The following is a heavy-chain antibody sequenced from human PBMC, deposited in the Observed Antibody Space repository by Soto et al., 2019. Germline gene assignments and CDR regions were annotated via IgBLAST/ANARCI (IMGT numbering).Heavy chain of an antibody. J-gene: IGHJ4*02. CDR2: NSAHNGNT. CDR3: ARGRYGDY. V-gene: IGHV1-18*01. D-gene: IGHD1-1*01. CDR1: GYIFTTYG. Sequence: QVHLVQSGAEVKKPGASVKVSCKGSGYIFTTYGITWVRQAPGQELEWIGWNSAHNGNTTYAQKLQGRVTVTRDTSTSAAYRELRNLRSDDTTVYYRARGRYGDYWGQGALVTVSS.